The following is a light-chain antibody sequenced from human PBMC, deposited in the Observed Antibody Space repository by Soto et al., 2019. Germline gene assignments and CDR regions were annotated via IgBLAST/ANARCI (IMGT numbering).Light chain of an antibody. Sequence: QPVLTQPASVSGSPGQSITISCTGTSSDVGSYNLVSWYQQHPGKAPKFMIYEVTKRPSGVSNRFSGSKSGNTASLTISGLQAEDEADYYCCSYADSSTWVFGGGTKLNVL. CDR3: CSYADSSTWV. CDR2: EVT. J-gene: IGLJ3*02. CDR1: SSDVGSYNL. V-gene: IGLV2-23*02.